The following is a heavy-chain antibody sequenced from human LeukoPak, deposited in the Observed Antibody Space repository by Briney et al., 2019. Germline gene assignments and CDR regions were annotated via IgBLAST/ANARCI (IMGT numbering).Heavy chain of an antibody. CDR3: AHHYDSSGYMG. CDR2: IIPILGIA. D-gene: IGHD3-22*01. V-gene: IGHV1-69*04. Sequence: GASVKVSCKASGGTFSSYAISWVRQAPGQGVEWMGRIIPILGIANYAQKFQGRVTITADKSTSTAYMELSSLRSEDTAVYYCAHHYDSSGYMGWGQGTLVTVSS. CDR1: GGTFSSYA. J-gene: IGHJ4*02.